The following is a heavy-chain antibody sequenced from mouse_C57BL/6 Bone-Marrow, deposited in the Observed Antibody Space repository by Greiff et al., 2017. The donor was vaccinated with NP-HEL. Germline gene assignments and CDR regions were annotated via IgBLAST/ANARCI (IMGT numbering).Heavy chain of an antibody. V-gene: IGHV1-59*01. J-gene: IGHJ2*01. Sequence: QVQLQQPGAELVRPGTSVKLSCKASGYTFTSYWMHWVKQRPGQGLEWIGVIDPSDSYTNYNQKFKGKATLTVDTSSSTAYMQLSSLTSEDSAVYYCARDYGSSFDYWGKGTTLTVSS. CDR1: GYTFTSYW. CDR2: IDPSDSYT. D-gene: IGHD1-1*01. CDR3: ARDYGSSFDY.